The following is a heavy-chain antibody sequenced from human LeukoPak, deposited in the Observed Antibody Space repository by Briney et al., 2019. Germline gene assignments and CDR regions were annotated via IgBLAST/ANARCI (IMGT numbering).Heavy chain of an antibody. J-gene: IGHJ4*02. V-gene: IGHV3-33*01. CDR1: GFTFSSYG. CDR3: ARVGYNSGWYEY. D-gene: IGHD6-19*01. CDR2: IWEDGSNI. Sequence: GTSLRLSCAATGFTFSSYGMHWVRQAPRKGLEWVAGIWEDGSNIYYADSVKGRFTISRDNSKNTLYLQMSSLRAEDTAVYYCARVGYNSGWYEYWGQGTLVTVSS.